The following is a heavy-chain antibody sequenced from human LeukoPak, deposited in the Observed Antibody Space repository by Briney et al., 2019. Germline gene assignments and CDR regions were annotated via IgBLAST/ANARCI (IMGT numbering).Heavy chain of an antibody. J-gene: IGHJ6*03. CDR1: GFTFSNAW. V-gene: IGHV3-15*01. Sequence: GRSLRLSCAASGFTFSNAWMSWVRQAPGKGLEWVGRIKSKTDGGTTDYAAPVKGRFTISRDDSKNTLYLQMNSLKTEDTAVYYCTTGTSSSSSFLYYYYYMDVWGKGTTVTVSS. CDR2: IKSKTDGGTT. CDR3: TTGTSSSSSFLYYYYYMDV. D-gene: IGHD6-6*01.